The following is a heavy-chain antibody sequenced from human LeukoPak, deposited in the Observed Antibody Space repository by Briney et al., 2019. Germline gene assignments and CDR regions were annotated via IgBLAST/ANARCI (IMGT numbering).Heavy chain of an antibody. CDR3: AKASPFPGIAAAGTQWFDP. Sequence: PGGSLRLSCAASGFTFSSYAMSWVRQAPGKGLEWVSAISGSGGSTYYADSVKGRFTISRDNSKNTLYLQMNSLRAEDTAVYYCAKASPFPGIAAAGTQWFDPWGQGTLVTVSS. J-gene: IGHJ5*02. V-gene: IGHV3-23*01. D-gene: IGHD6-13*01. CDR2: ISGSGGST. CDR1: GFTFSSYA.